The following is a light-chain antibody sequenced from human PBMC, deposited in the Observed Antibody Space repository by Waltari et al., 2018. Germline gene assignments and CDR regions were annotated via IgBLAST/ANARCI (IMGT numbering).Light chain of an antibody. V-gene: IGKV3-11*01. J-gene: IGKJ1*01. CDR2: EAS. CDR3: QHSSNWPWT. Sequence: EIVLTQSPATRSLSPGERATLSCRASKSVNSYLAWYQQKPGQAPRLLIYEASNRATGIPARFSGSWSGTDFTLTISSLEAGDSAVYYCQHSSNWPWTFGQGTKVEIK. CDR1: KSVNSY.